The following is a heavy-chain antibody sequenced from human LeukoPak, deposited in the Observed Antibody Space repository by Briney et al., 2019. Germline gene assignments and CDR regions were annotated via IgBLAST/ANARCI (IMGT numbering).Heavy chain of an antibody. Sequence: SETLSLTCTVSGYSISSGYYWGWIRQPPGKGLEWIGYIYYSGSTNYNPSLKSRVTISVDTSKNQFSLKLSSVTAADTAVYYCARASDYDFWSGYSVGYYMDVWGKGTTVTVSS. CDR1: GYSISSGYY. J-gene: IGHJ6*03. CDR2: IYYSGST. D-gene: IGHD3-3*01. CDR3: ARASDYDFWSGYSVGYYMDV. V-gene: IGHV4-61*01.